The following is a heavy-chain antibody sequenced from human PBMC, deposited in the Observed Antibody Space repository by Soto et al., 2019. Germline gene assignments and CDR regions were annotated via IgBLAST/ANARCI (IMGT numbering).Heavy chain of an antibody. CDR1: GGSISSGGYY. D-gene: IGHD3-10*01. CDR2: IYYSGST. J-gene: IGHJ5*02. Sequence: QVQLQESGPGLVKPSQTLSLTCTVSGGSISSGGYYWNWIHQHPGKGLEWIGYIYYSGSTYYNPSLTIRVTISVDTSKNHSSLTLSSVTASDTAIYYCATSFTPWAQGTLVTFSS. V-gene: IGHV4-31*03. CDR3: ATSFTP.